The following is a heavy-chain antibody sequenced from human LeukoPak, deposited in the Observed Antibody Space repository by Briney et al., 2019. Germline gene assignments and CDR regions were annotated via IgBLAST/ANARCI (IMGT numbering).Heavy chain of an antibody. CDR1: GDSISSSSYY. CDR3: ARHRRYTTGSEEYDY. J-gene: IGHJ4*02. CDR2: IYYSGTT. D-gene: IGHD2-8*02. Sequence: PSETLSLTCTVSGDSISSSSYYWAWIRQPPGKGLEWIGSIYYSGTTYYNPSLKSRVTISVDTSRSKFSLKVGSVTAADTAVYYCARHRRYTTGSEEYDYWGQGNMVTVS. V-gene: IGHV4-39*01.